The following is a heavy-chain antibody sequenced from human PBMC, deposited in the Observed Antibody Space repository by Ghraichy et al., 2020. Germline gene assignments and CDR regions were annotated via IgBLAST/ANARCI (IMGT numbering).Heavy chain of an antibody. CDR2: IKSDGSST. V-gene: IGHV3-74*01. CDR1: GFTFSNYW. CDR3: AREYCRGGRCYFGTGGSHFDY. Sequence: GDSLRLSCAASGFTFSNYWMHWVRQAPGKGLVWVSRIKSDGSSTIYADSVKGRFTISRDNAKNTLYLQMNSLRAEDTAVYYCAREYCRGGRCYFGTGGSHFDYWGQGSLVTVSS. D-gene: IGHD2-15*01. J-gene: IGHJ4*02.